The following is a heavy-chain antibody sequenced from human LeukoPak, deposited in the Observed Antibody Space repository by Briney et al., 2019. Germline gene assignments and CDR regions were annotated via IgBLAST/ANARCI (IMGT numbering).Heavy chain of an antibody. CDR2: IYTSGNT. Sequence: SETLSLTCTVSGVSISTYYWSWIRQPAGKGLEWIGHIYTSGNTNYNPSLKSRVTISVDTSKNQFSLKLSSVTAADTAVYYCARHPLAVAAAFDIWGQGTMVTVSS. CDR3: ARHPLAVAAAFDI. CDR1: GVSISTYY. V-gene: IGHV4-4*08. D-gene: IGHD6-19*01. J-gene: IGHJ3*02.